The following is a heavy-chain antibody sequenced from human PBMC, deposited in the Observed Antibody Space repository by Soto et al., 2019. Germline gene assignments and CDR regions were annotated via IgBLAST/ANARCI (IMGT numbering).Heavy chain of an antibody. CDR3: ARAVKQWLVGGDYYYYYMDV. CDR2: ISSSATII. D-gene: IGHD6-19*01. J-gene: IGHJ6*03. CDR1: GFTLSDYY. Sequence: PGGSLRLSCEASGFTLSDYYMTWIRQAPGKGLEWISYISSSATIIYYAGSVKGRFTISRDNAKTSLYLQMNSLRADDTAVYYCARAVKQWLVGGDYYYYYMDVWGKGTTVTVSS. V-gene: IGHV3-11*01.